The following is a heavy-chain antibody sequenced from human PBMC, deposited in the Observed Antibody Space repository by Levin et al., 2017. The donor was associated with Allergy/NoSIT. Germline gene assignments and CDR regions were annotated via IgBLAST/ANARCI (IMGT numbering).Heavy chain of an antibody. V-gene: IGHV3-30*04. CDR1: GFTFSSYA. Sequence: HAGGSLRLSCAASGFTFSSYAMHWVRQAPGKGLEWVAVISYDGSNKYYADSVKGRFTISRDNSKNTLYLQMNSLRAEDTAVYYCARGPGLALVGAIDYWGQGTLVTVSS. CDR2: ISYDGSNK. J-gene: IGHJ4*02. D-gene: IGHD1-26*01. CDR3: ARGPGLALVGAIDY.